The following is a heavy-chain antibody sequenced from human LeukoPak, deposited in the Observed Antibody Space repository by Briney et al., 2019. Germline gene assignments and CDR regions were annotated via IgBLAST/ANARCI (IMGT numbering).Heavy chain of an antibody. D-gene: IGHD1-14*01. V-gene: IGHV3-23*01. J-gene: IGHJ4*02. CDR1: GFTFSSYA. Sequence: GGSLRLSCAASGFTFSSYAMSWVRQAPGKGLEWVSATSGSGGSTYYADSVKGRFTISRDNSKNTLYLQINSLRAEDTAVYYCAKVSSPEADTISYFDYWGQGTLVTVSS. CDR3: AKVSSPEADTISYFDY. CDR2: TSGSGGST.